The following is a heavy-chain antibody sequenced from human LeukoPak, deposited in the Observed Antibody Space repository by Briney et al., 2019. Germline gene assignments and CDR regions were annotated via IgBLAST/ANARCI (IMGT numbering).Heavy chain of an antibody. CDR3: ARHGHCTNGVCYSNYYYHMDV. CDR2: IYPDDSDT. V-gene: IGHV5-51*01. CDR1: GYRFASSW. D-gene: IGHD2-8*01. Sequence: GESLKISCXGSGYRFASSWIGWVRPMPGKGLEWMGIIYPDDSDTRYSPSFEGQITISVDKSISTAYLQWSSLKASDTAVYYCARHGHCTNGVCYSNYYYHMDVWGKGTTVTVSS. J-gene: IGHJ6*03.